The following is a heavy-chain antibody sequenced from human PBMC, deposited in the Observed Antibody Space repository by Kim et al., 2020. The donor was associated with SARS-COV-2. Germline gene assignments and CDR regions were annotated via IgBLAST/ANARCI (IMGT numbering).Heavy chain of an antibody. Sequence: KGRFTISRDDSKNTLYLQMNSLKTEDTAVYYCTTNIVVVVAATFYYYYGMDVWGQGTTVTVSS. CDR3: TTNIVVVVAATFYYYYGMDV. V-gene: IGHV3-15*01. D-gene: IGHD2-15*01. J-gene: IGHJ6*02.